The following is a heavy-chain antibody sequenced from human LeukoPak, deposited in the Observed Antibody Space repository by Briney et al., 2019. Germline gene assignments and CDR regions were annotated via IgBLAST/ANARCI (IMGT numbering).Heavy chain of an antibody. Sequence: SETLSLTCTVSGGSISSYYWSWIRQPPGKGLEWIWSIYYSGSTNYNPSLKSRVTISVDTSKNQFSLKLSSVTAADTAVYYCAREWNYASSGYAFDIWGQGTMVTVSS. CDR1: GGSISSYY. CDR3: AREWNYASSGYAFDI. V-gene: IGHV4-59*01. J-gene: IGHJ3*02. CDR2: IYYSGST. D-gene: IGHD3-22*01.